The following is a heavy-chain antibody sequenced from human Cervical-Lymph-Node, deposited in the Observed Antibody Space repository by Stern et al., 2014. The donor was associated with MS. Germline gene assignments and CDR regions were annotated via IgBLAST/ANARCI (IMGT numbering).Heavy chain of an antibody. J-gene: IGHJ4*02. CDR3: AKGGSGSYLD. CDR1: GFVFRRYA. V-gene: IGHV3-30*04. Sequence: VQLVDSGGGVVQPGRSLRLSCADSGFVFRRYALHWVRQAPGKGLEWVALISYDGRDKYYTDSVKGRFTVSRDNSNNTVDLEMNSLRLEDTAVYYCAKGGSGSYLDWGQGSLVTVSS. CDR2: ISYDGRDK. D-gene: IGHD1-26*01.